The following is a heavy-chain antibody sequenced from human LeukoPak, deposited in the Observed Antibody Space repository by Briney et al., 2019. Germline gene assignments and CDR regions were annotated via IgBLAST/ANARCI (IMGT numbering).Heavy chain of an antibody. CDR3: ASTSKNTGYSSSWYAEYFQH. CDR1: GGSISSGSCY. Sequence: SETLSLTCTVSGGSISSGSCYWSWIRQPAGKGLEWIGRIYTSGSTNYNPSLKSRVTISVDTSKNQFSLKLSSVTAADTAVYYCASTSKNTGYSSSWYAEYFQHWGQGTLVIVSS. D-gene: IGHD6-13*01. V-gene: IGHV4-61*02. J-gene: IGHJ1*01. CDR2: IYTSGST.